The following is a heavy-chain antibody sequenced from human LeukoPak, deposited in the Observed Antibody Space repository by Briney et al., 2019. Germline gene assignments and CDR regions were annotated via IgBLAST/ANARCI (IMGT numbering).Heavy chain of an antibody. CDR2: LGGEQSGSWT. Sequence: GGSLRLSCAASGFTFSTYWMSWVRQAPGKGLEWLSALGGEQSGSWTKSADSVKGRFTISRDNSKNTLYLQMNSLRAEDTAVYYCAKDPRSFVGRPPDSWGQGTPVTVSS. V-gene: IGHV3-23*01. CDR1: GFTFSTYW. D-gene: IGHD2-15*01. J-gene: IGHJ4*02. CDR3: AKDPRSFVGRPPDS.